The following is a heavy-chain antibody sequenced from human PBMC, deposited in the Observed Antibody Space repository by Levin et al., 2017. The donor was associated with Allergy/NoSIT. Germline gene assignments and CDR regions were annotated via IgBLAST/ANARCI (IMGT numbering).Heavy chain of an antibody. CDR3: ARGYYGSGSFFDY. CDR1: GFTFSSYS. Sequence: GESLKISCAASGFTFSSYSMNWVRQAPGKGLEWVSYISSSSSTIYYADSVKGRFTISRDNAKNSLYLQMNSLRDEDTAVYYCARGYYGSGSFFDYWGQGTLVTVSS. CDR2: ISSSSSTI. V-gene: IGHV3-48*02. J-gene: IGHJ4*02. D-gene: IGHD3-10*01.